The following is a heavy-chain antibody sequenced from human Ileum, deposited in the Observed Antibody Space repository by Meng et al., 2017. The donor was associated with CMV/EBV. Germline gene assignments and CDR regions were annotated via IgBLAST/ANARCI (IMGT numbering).Heavy chain of an antibody. V-gene: IGHV3-11*01. D-gene: IGHD3-3*01. CDR1: GFRFSEHY. CDR3: ARELGSHYDFWNGYYTESGYFDY. J-gene: IGHJ4*02. Sequence: GSLKISCAVSGFRFSEHYMSWIRQAPGKGLEWVSYISGGGTTIFYADSVEGRFTISRDNAKNLLYLQMNSLTAEDTAVYYCARELGSHYDFWNGYYTESGYFDYWGQGTLVTVSS. CDR2: ISGGGTTI.